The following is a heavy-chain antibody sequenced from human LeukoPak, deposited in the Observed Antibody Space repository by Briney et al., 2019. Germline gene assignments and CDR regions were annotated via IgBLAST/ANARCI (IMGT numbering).Heavy chain of an antibody. J-gene: IGHJ4*02. V-gene: IGHV4-30-4*08. CDR3: ASTPGLWFGELWD. Sequence: SETLSLTCTVSGGSISSGDYYWSWIRQPPGKGLEWIGYIYYSGSTYYNLSLKSRVTISVDTSKNQFSLKLSSVTAADTAVYYCASTPGLWFGELWDWGQGTLVTVSS. CDR2: IYYSGST. D-gene: IGHD3-10*01. CDR1: GGSISSGDYY.